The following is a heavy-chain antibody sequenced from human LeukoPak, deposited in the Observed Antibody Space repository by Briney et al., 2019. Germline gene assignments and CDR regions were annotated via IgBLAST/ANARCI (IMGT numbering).Heavy chain of an antibody. V-gene: IGHV3-7*01. CDR1: GFTFSSYW. CDR2: IKQDGSEK. CDR3: ARTNTYYDFWSGYYPHYFDY. Sequence: GGSLRLSCAASGFTFSSYWMSWVRQAPGKGLEWVANIKQDGSEKYYVDSVKGRFTISRDNAKNSLYLQMNSLRAEDTAVYYCARTNTYYDFWSGYYPHYFDYWGQGTLVTVSS. J-gene: IGHJ4*02. D-gene: IGHD3-3*01.